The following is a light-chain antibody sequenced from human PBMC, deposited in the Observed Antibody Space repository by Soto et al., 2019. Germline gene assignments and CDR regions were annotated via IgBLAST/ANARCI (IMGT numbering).Light chain of an antibody. Sequence: ETMMTQSPDTLSVSLGERATLSCRASQSLRSSLAWYQQKPGQAPRLLIYDASTRATGIPARFSGSGSGTDFTLTISGLQSEDFAVYYCQQYNNWPLTFGQGTKVEIK. CDR3: QQYNNWPLT. CDR1: QSLRSS. CDR2: DAS. J-gene: IGKJ1*01. V-gene: IGKV3-15*01.